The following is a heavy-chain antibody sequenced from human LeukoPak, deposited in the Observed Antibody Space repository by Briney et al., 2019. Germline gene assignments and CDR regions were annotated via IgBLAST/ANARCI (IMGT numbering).Heavy chain of an antibody. Sequence: SETLSLTCTVSGGSISRHYWSWIRQPPGKGLEWIGYIYYSGSTNYNPSLKSRVTISVDTSKNQFSLKLSSVTAADTAVYYCARALGVPYGSGSYYPFDYWGQGTLVTVSS. CDR1: GGSISRHY. D-gene: IGHD3-10*01. CDR3: ARALGVPYGSGSYYPFDY. J-gene: IGHJ4*02. CDR2: IYYSGST. V-gene: IGHV4-59*11.